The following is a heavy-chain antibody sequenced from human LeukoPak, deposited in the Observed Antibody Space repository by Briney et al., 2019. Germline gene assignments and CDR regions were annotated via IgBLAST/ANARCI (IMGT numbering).Heavy chain of an antibody. D-gene: IGHD3-22*01. CDR2: INPNSGGT. CDR1: GYTFTGYY. V-gene: IGHV1-2*04. Sequence: GASVKVSCKASGYTFTGYYMHWVRQAPGQGLEWMGWINPNSGGTNYAQKFQGWVTMTRDTSISTAYMELGRLRSDDTAGYYCARDWGDYYDSSGYQLDYWGQGTLVTVSS. J-gene: IGHJ4*02. CDR3: ARDWGDYYDSSGYQLDY.